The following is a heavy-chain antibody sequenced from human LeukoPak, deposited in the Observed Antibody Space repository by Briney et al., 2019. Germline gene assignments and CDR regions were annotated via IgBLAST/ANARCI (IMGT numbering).Heavy chain of an antibody. V-gene: IGHV3-9*01. J-gene: IGHJ6*02. CDR2: ISWNSGSI. CDR1: GFTFDDYA. Sequence: GGSLRLSCAASGFTFDDYAMHWVRHAPGKGLEWVSGISWNSGSIGYADSVKGRFTISRDNAKNSLYLQMNSLRVEDTALYYCAKDGGYCTNGVCYTGDYYYGMDVWGQGTTVTVSS. D-gene: IGHD2-8*01. CDR3: AKDGGYCTNGVCYTGDYYYGMDV.